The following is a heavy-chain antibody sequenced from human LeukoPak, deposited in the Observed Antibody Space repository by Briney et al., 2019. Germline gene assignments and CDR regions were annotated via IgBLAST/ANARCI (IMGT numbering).Heavy chain of an antibody. CDR1: GFTFSSYA. CDR2: ISGSGGST. V-gene: IGHV3-23*01. CDR3: AKSRIPAAFFYYFDY. Sequence: GGPLRLSCAASGFTFSSYAMSWVRQAPGKGLEWVSAISGSGGSTYYADSVKGRFTISRDNSKNTLYLQMNSLRAEDTAVYYCAKSRIPAAFFYYFDYWGQGTLVTVSS. D-gene: IGHD2-2*01. J-gene: IGHJ4*02.